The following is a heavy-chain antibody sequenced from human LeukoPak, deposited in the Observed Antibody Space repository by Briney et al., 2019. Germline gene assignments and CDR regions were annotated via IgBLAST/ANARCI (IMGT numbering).Heavy chain of an antibody. CDR3: ARAETLAAIYFDF. Sequence: PSETLSLTCSVSGGSISPYYWSWIRQPPGKGLELIGYIFYSGITTYNPSLKSRVTISLAPSKNQFFLRLTSVTAADPAMYYCARAETLAAIYFDFWGQGSLVTVSS. CDR1: GGSISPYY. CDR2: IFYSGIT. D-gene: IGHD6-25*01. V-gene: IGHV4-59*01. J-gene: IGHJ4*02.